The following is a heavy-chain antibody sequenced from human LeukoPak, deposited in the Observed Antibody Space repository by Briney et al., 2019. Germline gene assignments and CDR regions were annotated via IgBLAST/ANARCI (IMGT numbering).Heavy chain of an antibody. CDR2: INHSGST. CDR1: GGSISSYY. D-gene: IGHD3-3*01. J-gene: IGHJ5*02. CDR3: ARGFNNDFWSGYYKRWFDP. Sequence: PSETLSLTCTVSGGSISSYYWSWIRQPPGKGLEWIGEINHSGSTNYNPSLKSRVTISVDTSKNQFSLKLSSVTAADTAVYYCARGFNNDFWSGYYKRWFDPWGQGTLVTVSS. V-gene: IGHV4-34*01.